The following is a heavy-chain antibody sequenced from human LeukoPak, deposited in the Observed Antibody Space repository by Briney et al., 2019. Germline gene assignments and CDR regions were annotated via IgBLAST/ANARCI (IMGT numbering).Heavy chain of an antibody. CDR1: GFTFSKNG. D-gene: IGHD2-2*01. CDR3: ARVYCSSTSCYGEYYYYGMDV. J-gene: IGHJ6*02. CDR2: IWYDGSNK. V-gene: IGHV3-33*01. Sequence: GGSLRLSCAASGFTFSKNGMHWVRQAPGKGLEWVAVIWYDGSNKYYADSVKGRFTISRDNSKNTLYLQMNRLRAEDTAVYYCARVYCSSTSCYGEYYYYGMDVWGQGTTVTVSS.